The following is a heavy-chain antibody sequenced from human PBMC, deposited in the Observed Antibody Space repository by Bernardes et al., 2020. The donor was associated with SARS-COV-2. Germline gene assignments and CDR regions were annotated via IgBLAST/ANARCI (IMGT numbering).Heavy chain of an antibody. J-gene: IGHJ6*02. Sequence: SQSLSPTCTVSGGSIRSGGYYWSWIRQHPGKGLEWIRYLYYRGRTYYNPSLKSRVTISVDTSKNQFSLKLSSVTAADTAVYYCAREPKKVMTTVTTDPPYYYYGMDVWGQGTTVTVSS. V-gene: IGHV4-31*03. CDR1: GGSIRSGGYY. CDR3: AREPKKVMTTVTTDPPYYYYGMDV. D-gene: IGHD4-17*01. CDR2: LYYRGRT.